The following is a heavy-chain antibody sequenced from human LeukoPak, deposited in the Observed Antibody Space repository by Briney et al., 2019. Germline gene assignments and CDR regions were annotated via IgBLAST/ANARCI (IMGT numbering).Heavy chain of an antibody. Sequence: NPGGSLRLSCAASGFTFSSYSMNWVRQAPGKGLEWVSSISSSSSYIYYADSVKGRFTISRDNVKNSLYLQMNSLRAEDTAVYYCAELGITMIGGVWGKGTTVTISS. D-gene: IGHD3-10*02. CDR1: GFTFSSYS. CDR2: ISSSSSYI. CDR3: AELGITMIGGV. V-gene: IGHV3-21*01. J-gene: IGHJ6*04.